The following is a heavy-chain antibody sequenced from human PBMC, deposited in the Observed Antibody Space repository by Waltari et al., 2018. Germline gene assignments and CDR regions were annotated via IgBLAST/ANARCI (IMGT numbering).Heavy chain of an antibody. Sequence: QVQLQESGPGLVKPAETLSLTCTVSGGSISNYYCSWIRQPPGKGLEWIGYISYSGSTTYSPSLKSRVTITVDTSKKQFSLKLNFVTAADTAVYYWARGSEGSYCSGGTCYSYYYMDVWGKGTTVTVSS. CDR3: ARGSEGSYCSGGTCYSYYYMDV. V-gene: IGHV4-59*01. CDR2: ISYSGST. CDR1: GGSISNYY. D-gene: IGHD2-15*01. J-gene: IGHJ6*03.